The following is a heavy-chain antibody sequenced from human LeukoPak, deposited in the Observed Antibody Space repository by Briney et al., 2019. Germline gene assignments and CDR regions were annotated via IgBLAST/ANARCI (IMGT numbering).Heavy chain of an antibody. CDR1: GFTFSSYA. CDR2: ISYDGSNK. V-gene: IGHV3-30-3*01. J-gene: IGHJ5*02. D-gene: IGHD3-22*01. Sequence: PGGSLRLSCAASGFTFSSYAMHWVRPAPGKGLEGVAVISYDGSNKYYVDSVKGRFTISRDNSKNTLYLQMNSLRAEDTAVYYCARDQKNYYYDSSGRGFDPWGQGTLVTVSS. CDR3: ARDQKNYYYDSSGRGFDP.